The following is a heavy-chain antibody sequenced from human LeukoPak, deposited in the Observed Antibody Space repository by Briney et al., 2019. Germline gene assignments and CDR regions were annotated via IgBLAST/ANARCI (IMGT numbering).Heavy chain of an antibody. Sequence: GGSLRPSCAASGFTFSSYAMSWVRQAPGKGLEWVSAISGSGGNTYYADSVKGRFTISRDNSKNTVYLQMNSLRAEDTAVYYCARGETSSYDYWGQGTLVTVSS. J-gene: IGHJ4*02. CDR3: ARGETSSYDY. CDR1: GFTFSSYA. CDR2: ISGSGGNT. D-gene: IGHD2-2*01. V-gene: IGHV3-23*01.